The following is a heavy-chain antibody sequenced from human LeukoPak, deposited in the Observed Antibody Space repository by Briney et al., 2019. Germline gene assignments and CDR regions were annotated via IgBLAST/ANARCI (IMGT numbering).Heavy chain of an antibody. J-gene: IGHJ4*02. CDR1: GGTFSRYA. CDR3: ATAFSGFCSMTSCPGYY. CDR2: IIPIFGTA. D-gene: IGHD2-2*01. Sequence: ASVKVSCKASGGTFSRYAVSWVRQAPGQGLEWTGGIIPIFGTANYAQKFQGRVTITTDEATNTAFMELRSLRSEDTAVYFCATAFSGFCSMTSCPGYYWGQGTLVTVSS. V-gene: IGHV1-69*05.